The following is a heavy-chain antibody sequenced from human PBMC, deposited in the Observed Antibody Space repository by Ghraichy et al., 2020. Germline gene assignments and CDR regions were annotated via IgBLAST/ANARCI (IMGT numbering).Heavy chain of an antibody. CDR2: INPYNGDT. Sequence: ASVKVSCKTSGYSLTNYGINWVRQAPGQGLEWLGWINPYNGDTSYVQKFRGRVTMTTDTSTSTAYMELRSLGSDDTATYFCARSPPPYYYDSSGPLDSWGQGTLVTVSS. J-gene: IGHJ4*02. CDR1: GYSLTNYG. D-gene: IGHD3-22*01. V-gene: IGHV1-18*01. CDR3: ARSPPPYYYDSSGPLDS.